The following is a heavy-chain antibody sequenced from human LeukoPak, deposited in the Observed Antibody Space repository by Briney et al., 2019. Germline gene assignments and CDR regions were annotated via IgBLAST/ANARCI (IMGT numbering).Heavy chain of an antibody. CDR3: ARDPYSSSWYVYYYYGMDV. Sequence: PSETLSLTCAVYGGSFSGYYWSWIRQPPGKGLEWIGEINHSGSTNYNPSLKSRATISVDTSKNQFSLKLSSVTAADTAVYYCARDPYSSSWYVYYYYGMDVWGQGTTVTVSS. V-gene: IGHV4-34*01. CDR1: GGSFSGYY. J-gene: IGHJ6*02. CDR2: INHSGST. D-gene: IGHD6-13*01.